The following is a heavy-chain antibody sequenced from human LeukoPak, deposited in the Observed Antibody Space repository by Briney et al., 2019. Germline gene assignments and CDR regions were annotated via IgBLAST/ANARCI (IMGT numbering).Heavy chain of an antibody. D-gene: IGHD3-22*01. Sequence: GGSLRLSCAASGFTFSSYSMNWVRQAPGKGLEWVSVIYSGGSTYYADSVKGRFTISRDNSKNTVYLQMNSLRADDTAVYYCARDFPYYYDTSGYHFDYWGQGTLVTVSS. CDR1: GFTFSSYS. V-gene: IGHV3-66*01. CDR2: IYSGGST. CDR3: ARDFPYYYDTSGYHFDY. J-gene: IGHJ4*02.